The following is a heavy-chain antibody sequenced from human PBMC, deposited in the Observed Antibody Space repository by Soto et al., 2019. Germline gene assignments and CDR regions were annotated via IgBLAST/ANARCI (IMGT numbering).Heavy chain of an antibody. V-gene: IGHV3-21*02. J-gene: IGHJ3*02. D-gene: IGHD3-16*02. CDR1: GFTFTNYY. CDR2: ISSSSRYI. CDR3: AREYRSIVFDI. Sequence: EVQLVEFGGGLVKPGGSLRLSCAASGFTFTNYYINWVRQAPGKGLEWVSSISSSSRYIYYADSVKGRFTISRDNAKNSVYLQMNSLRAEDTAVYYCAREYRSIVFDIWGQGTMVTVSS.